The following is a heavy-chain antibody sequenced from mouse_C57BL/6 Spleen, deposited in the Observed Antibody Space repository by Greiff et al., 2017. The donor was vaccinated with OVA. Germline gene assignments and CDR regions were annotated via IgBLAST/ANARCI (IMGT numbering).Heavy chain of an antibody. Sequence: EVQVVESGGGLVQPGGSLSLSCAASGFTFTDYYMSWVRQPPGKALEWLGFIRNKANGYTTEYSASVQGRFTISRDNSPSILYLQLNALRAEDSATYYCARYSEPWYFDVWGTGTTVTVSS. V-gene: IGHV7-3*01. CDR2: IRNKANGYTT. CDR1: GFTFTDYY. J-gene: IGHJ1*03. CDR3: ARYSEPWYFDV.